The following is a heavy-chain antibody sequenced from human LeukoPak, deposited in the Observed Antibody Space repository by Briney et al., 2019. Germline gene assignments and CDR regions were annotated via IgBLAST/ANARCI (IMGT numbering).Heavy chain of an antibody. J-gene: IGHJ4*02. D-gene: IGHD3-10*01. V-gene: IGHV3-23*01. CDR3: AKDRDSGSRQRTFDH. CDR2: ISGSGGAT. Sequence: PGGSLRLSRDASGFTFSSCAMTWVRQAPGKGLEWVSTISGSGGATYYADSVKGRFTISRDNSKNTVYLQMNSLRADDTAIYYCAKDRDSGSRQRTFDHWGQGTLVTVSS. CDR1: GFTFSSCA.